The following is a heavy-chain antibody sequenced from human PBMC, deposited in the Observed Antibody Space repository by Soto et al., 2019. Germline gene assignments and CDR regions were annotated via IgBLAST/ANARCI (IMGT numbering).Heavy chain of an antibody. CDR3: AFGGYYYYYGMDV. D-gene: IGHD3-10*01. CDR1: GGSISSGGYY. Sequence: SETLSLTCTVSGGSISSGGYYWSWIRQHPGKGLEWIGYIYYSGSTYYNPSLKSRVTISVDTSKNQFSLKLSSVTAADTAVYYCAFGGYYYYYGMDVWGQGTTVTVSS. J-gene: IGHJ6*02. V-gene: IGHV4-31*03. CDR2: IYYSGST.